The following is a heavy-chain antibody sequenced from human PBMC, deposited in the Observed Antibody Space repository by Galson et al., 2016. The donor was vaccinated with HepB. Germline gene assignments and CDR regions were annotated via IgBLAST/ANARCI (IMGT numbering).Heavy chain of an antibody. CDR3: ARYDVSGRWLDY. D-gene: IGHD3-16*01. V-gene: IGHV4-4*07. J-gene: IGHJ4*02. Sequence: ETLSLTCSVSGGSLTNYYWTWVRQSPGKGLEWIGHIHSRGSTSYNPSLESRVTMSVDMSKNQFSLRLTSVTAADTAVYFCARYDVSGRWLDYWGQGILVTVSS. CDR1: GGSLTNYY. CDR2: IHSRGST.